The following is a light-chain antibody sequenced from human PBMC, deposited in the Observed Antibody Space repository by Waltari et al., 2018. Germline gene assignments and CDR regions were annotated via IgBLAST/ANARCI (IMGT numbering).Light chain of an antibody. CDR3: ASRDISYIGV. CDR1: SHRRYY. V-gene: IGLV3-19*01. CDR2: GPD. Sequence: SSVLTQDPVVSVALGQSVTITCQGDSHRRYYAAWYQVRPRQVPVLVFYGPDRRPSGIPGRFSGSHSGFTGTASLTITGTQAEDEADYYCASRDISYIGVFGGGTRLTV. J-gene: IGLJ3*02.